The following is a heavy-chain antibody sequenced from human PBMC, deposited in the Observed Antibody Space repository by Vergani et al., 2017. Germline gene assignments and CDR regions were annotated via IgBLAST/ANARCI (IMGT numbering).Heavy chain of an antibody. V-gene: IGHV3-49*04. CDR3: SRGRGYSFGYSDH. D-gene: IGHD5-18*01. CDR1: GFSFGDYA. Sequence: EVQLVESGGGLVPPGRSLRLSCAASGFSFGDYAMTWVRQAPGKGLEWVAFIRNKAYGGTTEYVASVKGRFTISRDDSKRLAYLQLSGLKTEDTAVYFCSRGRGYSFGYSDHWGHGTLGNGSS. CDR2: IRNKAYGGTT. J-gene: IGHJ4*01.